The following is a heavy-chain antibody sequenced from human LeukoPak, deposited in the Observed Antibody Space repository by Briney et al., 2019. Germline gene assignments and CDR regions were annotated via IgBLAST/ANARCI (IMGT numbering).Heavy chain of an antibody. V-gene: IGHV3-23*01. D-gene: IGHD3-16*01. J-gene: IGHJ3*02. CDR3: AKDRLTLSAFDI. CDR2: ISGSGSNT. Sequence: GGSLRLSCVVSGFTFSSYGMSWVRQAPGKGLEWVSAISGSGSNTYYADSVKGRFTISRDNSKNTLYLQMNSLRAEDTAVYSRAKDRLTLSAFDIWGQGTMVTVSS. CDR1: GFTFSSYG.